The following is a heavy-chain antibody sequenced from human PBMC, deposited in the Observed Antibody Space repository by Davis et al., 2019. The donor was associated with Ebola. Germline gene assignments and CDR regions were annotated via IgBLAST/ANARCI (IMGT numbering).Heavy chain of an antibody. CDR3: AKDWRWLH. CDR2: ISYDGSNK. D-gene: IGHD5-24*01. J-gene: IGHJ4*02. CDR1: GFTFSSYG. Sequence: PGGSLRLSCAASGFTFSSYGMHWVRQAPGKGLEWVAVISYDGSNKYYADSVKGRFTISRDNSKNTLYLQMNSLRAEDTAVYYCAKDWRWLHWGQGTLVTVSS. V-gene: IGHV3-30*18.